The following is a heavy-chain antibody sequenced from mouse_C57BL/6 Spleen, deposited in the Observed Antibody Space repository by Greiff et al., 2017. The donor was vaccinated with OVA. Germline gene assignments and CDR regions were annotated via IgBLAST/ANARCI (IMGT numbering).Heavy chain of an antibody. CDR1: GYSITSGYY. Sequence: EVKLVESGPGLVKPSQSLSLTCSVTGYSITSGYYWNWIRQFPGNKLEWMGYIRYDGSNNYNPSLKNRISITRDTSTNQFFLKLNSVTTEDTATYNCARAGTYWGQGTLVTVSA. CDR3: ARAGTY. J-gene: IGHJ3*01. V-gene: IGHV3-6*01. CDR2: IRYDGSN.